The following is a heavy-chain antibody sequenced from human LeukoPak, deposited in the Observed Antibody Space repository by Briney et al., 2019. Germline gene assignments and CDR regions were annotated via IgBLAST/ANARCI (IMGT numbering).Heavy chain of an antibody. CDR1: GGSISSSSYY. J-gene: IGHJ3*02. Sequence: PSETLSLTCTVSGGSISSSSYYWGWIRQPPGKGLEWIGSIYYSGSTYYNPSLKSRVTISVDTSKNQFSLKLSSVTAADTAVYYCARNHVGASDIWGQGTMVTVSS. D-gene: IGHD1-14*01. CDR3: ARNHVGASDI. CDR2: IYYSGST. V-gene: IGHV4-39*01.